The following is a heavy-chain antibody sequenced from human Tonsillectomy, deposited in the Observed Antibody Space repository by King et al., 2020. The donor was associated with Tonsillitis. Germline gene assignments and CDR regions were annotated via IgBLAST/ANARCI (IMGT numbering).Heavy chain of an antibody. CDR3: ARVTDYVFWSGFQTGAFDI. D-gene: IGHD3-3*01. Sequence: QLQESGPGLVKPSETLSLTCTVSGGSISSYYWSWIRQPAGKGLEWIGRIYTSGSTNYNPSLKSRVTMSVDTSKNQFSLKLSTVTAADTAVYYCARVTDYVFWSGFQTGAFDIWGQGTMVTVSS. CDR2: IYTSGST. V-gene: IGHV4-4*07. J-gene: IGHJ3*02. CDR1: GGSISSYY.